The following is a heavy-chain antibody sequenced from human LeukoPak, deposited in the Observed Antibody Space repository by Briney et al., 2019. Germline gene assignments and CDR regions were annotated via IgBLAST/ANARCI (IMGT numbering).Heavy chain of an antibody. CDR2: IGGNGGGT. D-gene: IGHD3-3*01. J-gene: IGHJ4*02. V-gene: IGHV3-23*01. CDR3: ARVGQYYDFRSGFDF. CDR1: GFTFSAYA. Sequence: GGSLRLSCAASGFTFSAYAMTWVRQAPGKGLGWVSIIGGNGGGTYHVHSVKGRFNIFRDSCENTLYLQMNSLRDDDTAVYYCARVGQYYDFRSGFDFWGQGPLVILSS.